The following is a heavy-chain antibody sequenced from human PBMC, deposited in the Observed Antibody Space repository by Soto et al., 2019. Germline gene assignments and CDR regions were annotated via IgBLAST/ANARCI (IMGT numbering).Heavy chain of an antibody. CDR3: ARSPRRPHYYYGMDV. CDR1: GFTVSSDY. V-gene: IGHV3-53*01. Sequence: GGSLRLSCAVSGFTVSSDYMSWVRLAPGKGLEWVSVIYSGGGGDTDYADHVKGRFTISRDNSKNTLFLQMNSLRAEDTAIYYCARSPRRPHYYYGMDVWGQGTKVTVSS. J-gene: IGHJ6*02. CDR2: IYSGGGGDT.